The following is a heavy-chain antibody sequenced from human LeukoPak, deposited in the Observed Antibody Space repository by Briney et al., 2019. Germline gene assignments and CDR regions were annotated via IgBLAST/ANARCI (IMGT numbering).Heavy chain of an antibody. V-gene: IGHV1-69*13. CDR3: ARGGYSSTQLEEYDY. CDR1: GGTFSSYA. J-gene: IGHJ4*02. CDR2: IIPIFGTA. D-gene: IGHD6-13*01. Sequence: ASVKVSCKASGGTFSSYAISWVRQAPGQGLEWMGGIIPIFGTANYAQKFQGRVTITADESTSTDYMELSSLRSEDTTVYYCARGGYSSTQLEEYDYWGQGTLVTVSS.